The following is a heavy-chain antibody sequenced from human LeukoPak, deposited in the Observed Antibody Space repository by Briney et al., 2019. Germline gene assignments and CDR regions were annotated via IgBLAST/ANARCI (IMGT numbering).Heavy chain of an antibody. CDR3: ARDEWRDFWSGYGSTGFDY. CDR2: IGSSDSTT. CDR1: GFTFSSYE. D-gene: IGHD3-3*01. V-gene: IGHV3-48*03. J-gene: IGHJ4*02. Sequence: GGSLRLSCVASGFTFSSYEMNWVRQAPGKGLEWLSYIGSSDSTTHYADSVKGRFTISRDNAKNSLYLQMNSLRAEDTAVYYCARDEWRDFWSGYGSTGFDYWGQGTLVTVSS.